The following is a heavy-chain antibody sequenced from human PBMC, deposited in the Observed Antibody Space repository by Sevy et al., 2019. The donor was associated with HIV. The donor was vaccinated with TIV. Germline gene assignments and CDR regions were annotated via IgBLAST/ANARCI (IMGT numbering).Heavy chain of an antibody. CDR3: ARGDRPSYDFWSMGVAFDI. J-gene: IGHJ3*02. D-gene: IGHD3-3*01. CDR1: GYTFTGYY. CDR2: INPNSGGT. Sequence: ASVKVSCKASGYTFTGYYMHWVRQAPGQGLEWMGRINPNSGGTNYAQKFQGRVTMTRETSISTAYMELSRLRSDDTAVYYCARGDRPSYDFWSMGVAFDIWGQGTMVTVSS. V-gene: IGHV1-2*06.